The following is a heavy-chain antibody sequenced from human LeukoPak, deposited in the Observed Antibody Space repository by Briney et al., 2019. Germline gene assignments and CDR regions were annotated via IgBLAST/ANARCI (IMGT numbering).Heavy chain of an antibody. CDR3: VKVERYYYDSSGSNFDY. V-gene: IGHV3-30*02. D-gene: IGHD3-22*01. CDR1: GFTFSSYG. J-gene: IGHJ4*02. CDR2: IQYDGSNK. Sequence: PGGSLRLSCAASGFTFSSYGMHWVRQAPGKGLEWVAFIQYDGSNKYYADSVKGRFTISRDNSKNTLYLQMNNLRAEDTAVYYCVKVERYYYDSSGSNFDYWGQGTLVTVSS.